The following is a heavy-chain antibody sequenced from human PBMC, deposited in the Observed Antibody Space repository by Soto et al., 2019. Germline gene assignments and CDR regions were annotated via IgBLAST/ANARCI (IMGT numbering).Heavy chain of an antibody. Sequence: GGSLRLSCAASGFTFSSYSMNWVRQAPGKGLEWVSYISSSSTIYYADSVKGRFTISRDNAKNSLYLQMNSLRDEDTAVYYCARAKGSGSYGVDAFDIWGQGTMVTVSS. J-gene: IGHJ3*02. CDR1: GFTFSSYS. CDR2: ISSSSTI. V-gene: IGHV3-48*02. D-gene: IGHD1-26*01. CDR3: ARAKGSGSYGVDAFDI.